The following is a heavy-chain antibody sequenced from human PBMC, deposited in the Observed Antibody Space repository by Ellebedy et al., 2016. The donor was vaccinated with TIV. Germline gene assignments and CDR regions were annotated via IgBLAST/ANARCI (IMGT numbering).Heavy chain of an antibody. CDR2: INPGCGTT. V-gene: IGHV1-46*01. Sequence: AASVKVSCKASGYTFISYFMHWVRQAPGQGLEWMGIINPGCGTTSYAQKFQGRVTKTRDTSTSTVYMELSSLRSEDTAVYYCARDLGGTAVFSGMDVWGQGTTVTVSS. CDR3: ARDLGGTAVFSGMDV. CDR1: GYTFISYF. D-gene: IGHD6-19*01. J-gene: IGHJ6*02.